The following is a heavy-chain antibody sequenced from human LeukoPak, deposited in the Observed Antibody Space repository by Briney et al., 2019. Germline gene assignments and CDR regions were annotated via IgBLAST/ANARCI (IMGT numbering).Heavy chain of an antibody. CDR2: IYYSGST. V-gene: IGHV4-59*08. J-gene: IGHJ4*02. Sequence: PSETLSVTCTVSGGSISSYYWSWIRQPPGKGLEWIGYIYYSGSTNYNPSLKSRVTISVDTSKNQFSLKLSSVTAADTAVYYCARGGSGWYPFDYWGQGTLVTVSS. CDR3: ARGGSGWYPFDY. CDR1: GGSISSYY. D-gene: IGHD6-19*01.